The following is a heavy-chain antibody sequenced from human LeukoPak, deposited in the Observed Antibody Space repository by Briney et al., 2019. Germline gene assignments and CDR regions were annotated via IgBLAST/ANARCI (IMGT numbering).Heavy chain of an antibody. CDR3: ARDLGQYYDTSDNWFDP. CDR2: ISGSGGNT. V-gene: IGHV3-23*01. Sequence: GGSLRLSCAASGLTFSSYAMNWVRQAPGKGLEWVSAISGSGGNTYYADSVKGRFTISRDNSKNTLNLQMNSLRAEDTAVYYCARDLGQYYDTSDNWFDPWGQGTLVTVSS. CDR1: GLTFSSYA. J-gene: IGHJ5*02. D-gene: IGHD3-22*01.